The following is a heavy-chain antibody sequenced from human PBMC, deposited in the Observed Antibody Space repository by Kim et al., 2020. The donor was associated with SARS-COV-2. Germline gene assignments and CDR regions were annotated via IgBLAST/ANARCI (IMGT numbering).Heavy chain of an antibody. J-gene: IGHJ4*02. CDR3: ARDRSYSLDY. CDR1: GFTFTSDW. V-gene: IGHV3-7*01. Sequence: GGSLRLSCAASGFTFTSDWMSWVRQAPGKGLEWVAKIKEDGSERYYVNSVEGRFTISRDNAKNSLYLQMNSLRAEDTGVYYCARDRSYSLDYWGQRTLVTVSS. D-gene: IGHD1-26*01. CDR2: IKEDGSER.